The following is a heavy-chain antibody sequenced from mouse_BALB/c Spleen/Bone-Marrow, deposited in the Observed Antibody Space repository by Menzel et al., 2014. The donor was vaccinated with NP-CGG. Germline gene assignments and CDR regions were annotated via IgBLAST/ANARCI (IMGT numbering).Heavy chain of an antibody. J-gene: IGHJ2*01. V-gene: IGHV14-3*02. CDR1: GFNIKDTY. Sequence: EVQLVESGAELVKPGASVKLSCTASGFNIKDTYMHWVKQRPEQGLEWIGRIDPANGNTKYDPKFQGKATITADTSSNTAYLQLSSLTSEDTAVYYRASYVYGYYFDYWGQGTTLTVSS. CDR3: ASYVYGYYFDY. D-gene: IGHD2-2*01. CDR2: IDPANGNT.